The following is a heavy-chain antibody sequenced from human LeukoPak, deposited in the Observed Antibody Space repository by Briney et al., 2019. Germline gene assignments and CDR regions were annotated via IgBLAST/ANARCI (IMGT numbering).Heavy chain of an antibody. CDR3: ARVAYDSSGYHFDY. CDR2: ISSSSSTI. Sequence: GGSLRLSCAASGFTFSSYSMNWVRQAPGEGLEWVSYISSSSSTIYYADSVKGRFTISRDNAKNSLYLQMNSLRAEDTAVYYCARVAYDSSGYHFDYWGQGTLVTVSS. CDR1: GFTFSSYS. J-gene: IGHJ4*02. D-gene: IGHD3-22*01. V-gene: IGHV3-48*01.